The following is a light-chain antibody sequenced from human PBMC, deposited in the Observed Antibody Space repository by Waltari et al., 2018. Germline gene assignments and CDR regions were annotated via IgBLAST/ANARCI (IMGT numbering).Light chain of an antibody. CDR3: QQYYSRRT. Sequence: DIVMTQSPDSLAVSLGERATINCRSSQSLLYYSNDKNYVAWYQQKPGQPPKLLIYWASTRHSGVPDRISGSGSATDFTLTISSLQAEDVAVYYCQQYYSRRTFGQGTRVEIK. J-gene: IGKJ1*01. CDR1: QSLLYYSNDKNY. CDR2: WAS. V-gene: IGKV4-1*01.